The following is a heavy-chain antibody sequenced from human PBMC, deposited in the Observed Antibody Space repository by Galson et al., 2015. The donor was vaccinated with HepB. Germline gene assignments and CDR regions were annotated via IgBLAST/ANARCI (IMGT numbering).Heavy chain of an antibody. V-gene: IGHV3-23*01. CDR3: AKSAQKYDYIWGSYRPYYFDY. CDR1: GFTFSSYA. Sequence: SLRLSCAASGFTFSSYAMSWVRQAPGKGLEWVSAISGSGGSTYYADSVKGRFTISRDNSKNTLYLQMNSLRAEDTAVYYCAKSAQKYDYIWGSYRPYYFDYWGQGTLVTVSS. D-gene: IGHD3-16*02. J-gene: IGHJ4*02. CDR2: ISGSGGST.